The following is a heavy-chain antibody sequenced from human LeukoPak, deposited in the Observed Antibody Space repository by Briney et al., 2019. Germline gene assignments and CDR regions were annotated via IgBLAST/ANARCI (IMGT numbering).Heavy chain of an antibody. J-gene: IGHJ4*02. CDR1: GFTFSRSS. CDR3: ATYDSGWYLTY. CDR2: IDRDSSIT. D-gene: IGHD6-19*01. V-gene: IGHV3-48*01. Sequence: GGSLRLSCAASGFTFSRSSMNWVRQAPGKGLEWVSFIDRDSSITYYADSVRGRFIISRDNARNSLFLQMNGRRAEDTAVYFCATYDSGWYLTYWGQGTLVTVSS.